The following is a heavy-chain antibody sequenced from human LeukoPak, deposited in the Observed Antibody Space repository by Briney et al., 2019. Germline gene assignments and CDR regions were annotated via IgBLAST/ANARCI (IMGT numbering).Heavy chain of an antibody. CDR3: ARGVITMVRGWEFDY. J-gene: IGHJ4*02. D-gene: IGHD3-10*01. CDR1: GFTFGDFA. Sequence: GGSLRLSCAPSGFTFGDFAINWVRQAPGKGLEWVGFIRSKTYRGTTEYAASVKGRFTISRDDSNSIAYLQMNSLRAEDTAVYFCARGVITMVRGWEFDYWGQGTLVTVSS. CDR2: IRSKTYRGTT. V-gene: IGHV3-49*04.